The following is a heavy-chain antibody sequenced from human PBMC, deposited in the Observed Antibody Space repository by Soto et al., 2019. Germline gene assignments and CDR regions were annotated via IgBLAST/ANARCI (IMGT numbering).Heavy chain of an antibody. CDR3: TRGGLEPSDF. CDR2: INDYATTI. J-gene: IGHJ4*02. D-gene: IGHD1-1*01. Sequence: GGSLRLFCAASGFTFGKYWMHWVRQAPGKGLVWVSRINDYATTINYADSVKGRFTISRDNAKNTLYLQMNSLKVEDTAVYYCTRGGLEPSDFWGQGALVTAPQ. V-gene: IGHV3-74*01. CDR1: GFTFGKYW.